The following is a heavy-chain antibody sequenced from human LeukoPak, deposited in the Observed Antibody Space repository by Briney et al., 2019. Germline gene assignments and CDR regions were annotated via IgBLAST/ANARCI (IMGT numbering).Heavy chain of an antibody. CDR1: GYTLTELS. CDR2: FDPEDGET. CDR3: ATDLEVPAAIGLYGMDV. V-gene: IGHV1-24*01. D-gene: IGHD2-2*01. Sequence: GASVKVSCKVSGYTLTELSMHWVRQAPGKGLEWMGGFDPEDGETIYAQKFQGRVTMTEDTSTDTACMELSSLRSEDTAVYYCATDLEVPAAIGLYGMDVWGQGTTVTVSS. J-gene: IGHJ6*02.